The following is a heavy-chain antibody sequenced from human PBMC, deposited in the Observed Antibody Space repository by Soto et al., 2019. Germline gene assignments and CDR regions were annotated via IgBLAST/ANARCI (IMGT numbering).Heavy chain of an antibody. CDR2: ISGTDDST. J-gene: IGHJ4*02. CDR1: GFTFSNYA. V-gene: IGHV3-23*01. Sequence: EVQLLESGGDLVQPGGSLRLSCAASGFTFSNYAMSWVRQAPGKGLEWVSSISGTDDSTYYAGYVKGRVTISRDTSKNTLYLQMNSLRAEDTALYYCTKRSHSDSSDVYYWGQGTLVTVSS. D-gene: IGHD4-4*01. CDR3: TKRSHSDSSDVYY.